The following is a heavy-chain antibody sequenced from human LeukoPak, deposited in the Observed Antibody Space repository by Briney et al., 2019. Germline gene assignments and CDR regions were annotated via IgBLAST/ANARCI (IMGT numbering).Heavy chain of an antibody. V-gene: IGHV4-31*03. J-gene: IGHJ4*02. CDR2: IYYSGST. Sequence: SQTLALTCTVSGGSISSGGYCWSWIRQHPGKGLEWIGYIYYSGSTYYNPSLKSRVTISVDTSKNQFSLKLSSVTAADTAVYYCARGVATIDYWGQGTLVTVSS. CDR1: GGSISSGGYC. CDR3: ARGVATIDY. D-gene: IGHD5-12*01.